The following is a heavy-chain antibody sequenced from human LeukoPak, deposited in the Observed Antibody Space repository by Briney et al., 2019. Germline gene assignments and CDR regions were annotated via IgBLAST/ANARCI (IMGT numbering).Heavy chain of an antibody. J-gene: IGHJ3*02. CDR1: GGSFSGYY. CDR3: ARRRKYYYDSSGYWTSNDAFDI. CDR2: INHSGST. V-gene: IGHV4-34*01. D-gene: IGHD3-22*01. Sequence: SETLSLTCAVYGGSFSGYYWSWIRQPPGKGLEWIGEINHSGSTNYNPSLKSRVTISVDTSKNQFSLKLSSVTAADTAVYYCARRRKYYYDSSGYWTSNDAFDIWGQGTMATVSS.